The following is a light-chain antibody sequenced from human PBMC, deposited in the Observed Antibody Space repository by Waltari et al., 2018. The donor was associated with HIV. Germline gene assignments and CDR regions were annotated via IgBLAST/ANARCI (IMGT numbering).Light chain of an antibody. CDR3: SSYAGSNNRV. CDR1: SSDVGGYNY. J-gene: IGLJ2*01. V-gene: IGLV2-8*01. CDR2: EVN. Sequence: QSALTQPPSASGSPGQSVPISCTGTSSDVGGYNYVSWYQQHPGKAPKLMSYEVNKRPSGVPDRFSGSKSGNTASLTVSGLQAEDEADYYCSSYAGSNNRVFGGGTKLTVL.